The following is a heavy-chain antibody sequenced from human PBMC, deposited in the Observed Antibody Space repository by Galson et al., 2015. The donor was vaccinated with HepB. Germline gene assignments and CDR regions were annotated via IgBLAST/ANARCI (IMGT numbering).Heavy chain of an antibody. CDR1: GFTFSSYG. Sequence: SLRLSCAASGFTFSSYGMHWVRQAPGKGLEWVAVISYDGSNKYYADSVKGRFTISRDNSKNTLYLQMNSLRAEDTAVYYCAKDRVVAATLTYFDYWGQGTLVTVSS. V-gene: IGHV3-30*18. CDR2: ISYDGSNK. CDR3: AKDRVVAATLTYFDY. J-gene: IGHJ4*02. D-gene: IGHD2-15*01.